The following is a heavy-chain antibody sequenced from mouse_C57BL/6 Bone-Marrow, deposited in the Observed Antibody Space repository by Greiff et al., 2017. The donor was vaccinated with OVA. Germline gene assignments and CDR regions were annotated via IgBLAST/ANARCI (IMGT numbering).Heavy chain of an antibody. J-gene: IGHJ1*03. Sequence: VQLQQPGAELVMPGASVKLSCKASGYTFTSYWMHWVKQRPGQGLEWIGEIDPSDSYTNYNQKFKGKSTLTVDKSSSTAYMQLSSLTSEDSAVYYCARRVTTVVAPYWYFDVWGTGTTVTVSS. CDR2: IDPSDSYT. CDR3: ARRVTTVVAPYWYFDV. CDR1: GYTFTSYW. D-gene: IGHD1-1*01. V-gene: IGHV1-69*01.